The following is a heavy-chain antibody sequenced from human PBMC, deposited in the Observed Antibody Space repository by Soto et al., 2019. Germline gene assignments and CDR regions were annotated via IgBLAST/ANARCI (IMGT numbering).Heavy chain of an antibody. D-gene: IGHD5-12*01. V-gene: IGHV1-69*08. J-gene: IGHJ4*02. CDR1: GGIFSTST. CDR2: IIPILGTA. CDR3: ARDLTIGSDYSGYDVIDY. Sequence: SVKVSCKASGGIFSTSTFTLVRQAPGQRLEWMGRIIPILGTADYAQKFQGRVTLTADKSTSTAYMELSSLGSEDTAVYYCARDLTIGSDYSGYDVIDYWGQGTLVTVS.